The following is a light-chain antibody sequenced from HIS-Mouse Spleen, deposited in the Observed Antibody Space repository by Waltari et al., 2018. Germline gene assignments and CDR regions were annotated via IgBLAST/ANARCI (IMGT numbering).Light chain of an antibody. Sequence: QSALTQPASVSGSPGQSITISCTGTSSDVGSYNLFSWYQQHPGKAPKLMLYEGSKRPSGVSNRFSGSNAGNTASLTSSGLQAEDEADYYCCSYAGSSTWVFGGGTKLTVL. CDR1: SSDVGSYNL. J-gene: IGLJ3*02. CDR3: CSYAGSSTWV. V-gene: IGLV2-23*01. CDR2: EGS.